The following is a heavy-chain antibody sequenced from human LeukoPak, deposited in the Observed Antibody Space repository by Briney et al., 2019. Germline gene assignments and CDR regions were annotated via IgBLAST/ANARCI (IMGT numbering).Heavy chain of an antibody. V-gene: IGHV3-23*01. Sequence: GGSLRPSCAASGFTFSSYAMSWVRQAPGKGLEWVSAISGSGGSTYYADSVKGRFTISRDNSKNTLYLQMNSLRAEDSAVYYCAKVGYSSGWYAQYYFDYWGQGTLVTVSS. CDR3: AKVGYSSGWYAQYYFDY. D-gene: IGHD6-19*01. CDR2: ISGSGGST. J-gene: IGHJ4*02. CDR1: GFTFSSYA.